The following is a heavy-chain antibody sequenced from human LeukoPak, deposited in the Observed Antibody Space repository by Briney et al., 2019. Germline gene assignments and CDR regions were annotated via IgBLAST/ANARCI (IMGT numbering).Heavy chain of an antibody. Sequence: PGGSLRLSCAASGFTSSNAWMSSVREAPGHGLKWVGRIKSKTDGGTTDYAAPAKGRFTISRDDSKNTLYLQMNSLKTEDTAVYYCTTNFTYYDFWSGDTLIDYWGQGTLVTVSS. CDR2: IKSKTDGGTT. D-gene: IGHD3-3*01. J-gene: IGHJ4*02. CDR1: GFTSSNAW. CDR3: TTNFTYYDFWSGDTLIDY. V-gene: IGHV3-15*01.